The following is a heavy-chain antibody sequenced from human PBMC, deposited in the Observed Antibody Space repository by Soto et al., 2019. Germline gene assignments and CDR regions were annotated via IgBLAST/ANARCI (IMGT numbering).Heavy chain of an antibody. CDR3: ARGMKTAVFYGMDV. D-gene: IGHD2-2*01. V-gene: IGHV3-33*01. Sequence: GGSLILSCAASGFTFSSYGKHGVRQAPGKGLEWVAVIWYDGSNKYYADSVKGRFTFSRDNTKNSMYLQMISLRAEDTAIYYCARGMKTAVFYGMDVWGQGTTVTVSS. J-gene: IGHJ6*02. CDR1: GFTFSSYG. CDR2: IWYDGSNK.